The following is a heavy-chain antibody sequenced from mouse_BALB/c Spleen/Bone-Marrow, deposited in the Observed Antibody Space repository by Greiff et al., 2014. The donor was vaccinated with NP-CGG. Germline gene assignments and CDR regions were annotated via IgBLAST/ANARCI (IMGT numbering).Heavy chain of an antibody. Sequence: EVQLVESGGGLVKPGGSLKLSCAASGFAFSSYDMSWVRQTPEKRLEWVAYISSGGGSTYYPDTVKGRFTISRDNAKNTLYLQMSSLKSEDTAMYYGTREVLRDYFDYWGQGTTLTASS. CDR2: ISSGGGST. V-gene: IGHV5-12-1*01. CDR3: TREVLRDYFDY. CDR1: GFAFSSYD. D-gene: IGHD1-1*01. J-gene: IGHJ2*01.